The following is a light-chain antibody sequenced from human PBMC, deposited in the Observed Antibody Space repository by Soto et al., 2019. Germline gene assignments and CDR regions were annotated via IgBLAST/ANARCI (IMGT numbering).Light chain of an antibody. CDR2: SNN. Sequence: QSALTQPPSASGSPGQSVTISCTGTSSDVGGFDYVSWYQHLPGTAPKLLISSNNKRPSGVPDRFSGSKSGTSASLAISGLQSEDEAEYYCAAWYDSLDCYVFATGTKLTVL. J-gene: IGLJ1*01. CDR3: AAWYDSLDCYV. CDR1: SSDVGGFDY. V-gene: IGLV1-47*02.